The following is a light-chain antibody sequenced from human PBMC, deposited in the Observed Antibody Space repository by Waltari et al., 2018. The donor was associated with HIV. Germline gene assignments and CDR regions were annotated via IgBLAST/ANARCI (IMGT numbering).Light chain of an antibody. J-gene: IGLJ3*02. CDR3: YTAADNNLAV. CDR1: LLAKQY. CDR2: KDR. V-gene: IGLV3-27*01. Sequence: SYELTQPSSVSVSPGQPARITCPGYLLAKQYARGFEQRPGQAPIRVIYKDRERPSGIPERFSGVSSAATVTLTISGAQVGDEVDYYCYTAADNNLAVFGGGTKLTGL.